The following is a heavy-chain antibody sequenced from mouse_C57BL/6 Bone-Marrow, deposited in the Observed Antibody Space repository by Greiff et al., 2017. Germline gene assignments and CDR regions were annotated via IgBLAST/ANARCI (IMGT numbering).Heavy chain of an antibody. CDR1: GFTFSDYY. CDR2: INYDGSST. D-gene: IGHD2-3*01. CDR3: ARGEIYDGYSFAY. J-gene: IGHJ3*01. V-gene: IGHV5-16*01. Sequence: EVKLVESEGGLVQPGSSMKLSCTASGFTFSDYYMAWVRQVPEKGLEWVANINYDGSSTYYLDSLKSRFIISRDNAKNILYLQMSSLKSEDTATYYCARGEIYDGYSFAYWGQGTLVTVSA.